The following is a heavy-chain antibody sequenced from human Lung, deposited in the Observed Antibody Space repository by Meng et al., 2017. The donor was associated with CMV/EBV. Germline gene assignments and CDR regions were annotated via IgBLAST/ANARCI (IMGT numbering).Heavy chain of an antibody. V-gene: IGHV3-23*01. D-gene: IGHD6-13*01. CDR2: VLGTGPT. CDR3: ARGDSSTTWLVFDY. J-gene: IGHJ4*02. Sequence: CSASGFHFNNYAMTWVPQAPGKGLEWVSTVLGTGPTYYADYVKGRFTISRDDSRNTLFLQLNSLRDEDTAVFYCARGDSSTTWLVFDYWGLGTLVTVSS. CDR1: GFHFNNYA.